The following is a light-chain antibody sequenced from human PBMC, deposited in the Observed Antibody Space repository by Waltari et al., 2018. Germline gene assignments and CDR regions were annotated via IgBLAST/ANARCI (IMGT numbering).Light chain of an antibody. V-gene: IGLV1-51*01. Sequence: QSVLTQPPSVSAAPGQKVTISCSGSNPNIGNNYVSWYQQIPGTAPKVLIYDNNKRPSGIPDRFSGSKSGTSATLGITGLQTGDEADYYCGTWDTSLSAGVFGGGTKLTVL. CDR3: GTWDTSLSAGV. J-gene: IGLJ3*02. CDR1: NPNIGNNY. CDR2: DNN.